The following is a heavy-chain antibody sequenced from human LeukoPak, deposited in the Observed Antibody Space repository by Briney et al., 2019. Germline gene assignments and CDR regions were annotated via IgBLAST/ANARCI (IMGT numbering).Heavy chain of an antibody. CDR1: GGSISSYY. CDR2: IYYSGST. Sequence: PSETLSLTCAVSGGSISSYYSSWIRQPPGKRLEWIGHIYYSGSTNYNPSLKSRVTISVDTSKNQFSLKLSSVTAADTAVYYCARAWEQQLVQGAFDIWGQGTLVTVSS. J-gene: IGHJ3*02. D-gene: IGHD6-13*01. CDR3: ARAWEQQLVQGAFDI. V-gene: IGHV4-59*01.